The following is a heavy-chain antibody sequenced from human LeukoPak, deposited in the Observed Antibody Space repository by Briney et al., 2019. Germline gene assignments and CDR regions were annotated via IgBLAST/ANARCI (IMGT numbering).Heavy chain of an antibody. D-gene: IGHD6-13*01. Sequence: SVKVSCKASGGTFSSYAISWVRQAPGQGLEWMGGIIPIFGTANYAQKFQGRVTITTDESTSTAYMELSSLRSEDTAVFYCARGSSTWSNAFDTWGQGTMVTVSS. J-gene: IGHJ3*02. CDR3: ARGSSTWSNAFDT. V-gene: IGHV1-69*05. CDR2: IIPIFGTA. CDR1: GGTFSSYA.